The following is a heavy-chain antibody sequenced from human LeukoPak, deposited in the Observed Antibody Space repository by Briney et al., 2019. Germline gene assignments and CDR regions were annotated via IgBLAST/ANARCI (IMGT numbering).Heavy chain of an antibody. Sequence: ASVKVSCKASGYTFTRYYMHWVRQAPGQGLEWMGIISPSGASTSYAQKFQGRVTMTRDTSIRTVYMELSRLRSDDTAVHHCAREAGATVGANWFDPWGQGTLLTVSS. CDR2: ISPSGAST. V-gene: IGHV1-46*01. CDR3: AREAGATVGANWFDP. D-gene: IGHD1-26*01. CDR1: GYTFTRYY. J-gene: IGHJ5*02.